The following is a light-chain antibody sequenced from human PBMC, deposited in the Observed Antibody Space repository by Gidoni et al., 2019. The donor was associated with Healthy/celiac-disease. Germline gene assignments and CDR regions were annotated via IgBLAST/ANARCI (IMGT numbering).Light chain of an antibody. J-gene: IGLJ2*01. V-gene: IGLV1-47*01. CDR3: AAWDDSLSGPVV. CDR1: SSNIGSNY. Sequence: TISCSGSSSNIGSNYVYWYQQLPGTAPKLLIYRNNQRPSGFPDRFSGSKSGTSASLASSGLRAEDEADYYCAAWDDSLSGPVVFGGGTKLTVL. CDR2: RNN.